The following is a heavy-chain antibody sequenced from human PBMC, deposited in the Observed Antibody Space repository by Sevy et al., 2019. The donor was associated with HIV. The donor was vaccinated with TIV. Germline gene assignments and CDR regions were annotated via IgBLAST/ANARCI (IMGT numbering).Heavy chain of an antibody. CDR3: AKEWTVLSDYGYGEFDY. CDR1: GFTFGNYG. J-gene: IGHJ4*02. D-gene: IGHD5-18*01. Sequence: GGSLRLSCAASGFTFGNYGMHWVRQAPGKGLEWVSTISYTGAYTYYADSVRGRFTVSRDNSKNTLYLQLNSLRAEDKAMYFCAKEWTVLSDYGYGEFDYWGQGTLVTVSS. V-gene: IGHV3-23*01. CDR2: ISYTGAYT.